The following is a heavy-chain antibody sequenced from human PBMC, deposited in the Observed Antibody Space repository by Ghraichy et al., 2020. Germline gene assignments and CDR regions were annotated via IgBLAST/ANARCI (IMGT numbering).Heavy chain of an antibody. D-gene: IGHD6-19*01. Sequence: SETLSLTCTVSGGSISSSSYYWGWIRQPPGKGLEWIGNIYYSWNTYYNPSLKSRVTISVDTSKTQFSLKLSSVTAADTAVYYCASLLAGWYCFDNWGQGTLVTVSS. CDR3: ASLLAGWYCFDN. CDR1: GGSISSSSYY. V-gene: IGHV4-39*01. J-gene: IGHJ4*02. CDR2: IYYSWNT.